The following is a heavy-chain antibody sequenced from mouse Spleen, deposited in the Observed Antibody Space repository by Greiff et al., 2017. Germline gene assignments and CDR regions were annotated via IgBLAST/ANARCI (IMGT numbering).Heavy chain of an antibody. Sequence: QVQLQQSGAELVKPGASVKLSCKASGYTFTSYWMHWVKQRPGQGLEWIGMIHPNSGSTNYNEKFKSKATLTVDKSSSTAYMQLSSLTSEDSAVYYCARDEDGNYGGFAYWGQGTLVTVSA. D-gene: IGHD2-1*01. J-gene: IGHJ3*01. CDR3: ARDEDGNYGGFAY. V-gene: IGHV1-64*01. CDR2: IHPNSGST. CDR1: GYTFTSYW.